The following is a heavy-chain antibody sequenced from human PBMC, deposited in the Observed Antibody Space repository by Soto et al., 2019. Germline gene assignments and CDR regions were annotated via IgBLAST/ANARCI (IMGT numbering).Heavy chain of an antibody. CDR2: INHSGFT. Sequence: ERLSPTCDVSGASFTGYYWSGIREPPGKGLEWIGEINHSGFTHYNPSLTGRVTISLDTSNSQSSLKLSSLNAADKAFYCCARGHGRFAHWGQRTQGTVCS. CDR3: ARGHGRFAH. J-gene: IGHJ4*02. V-gene: IGHV4-34*01. CDR1: GASFTGYY.